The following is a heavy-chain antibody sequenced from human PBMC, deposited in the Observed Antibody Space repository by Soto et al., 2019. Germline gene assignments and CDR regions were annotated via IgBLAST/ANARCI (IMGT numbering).Heavy chain of an antibody. Sequence: EVQLMESGGGLVQPGGSLRLSCAASGFMFNSYAMHWVRQAPGKGLEYVSAISSLGDSTFYANSVKDRFTISRDNSKNTLYLQMGSLRAEDMAVYYCARRTAGWYFDLWGRGTLVTVSS. D-gene: IGHD2-21*02. V-gene: IGHV3-64*01. CDR1: GFMFNSYA. CDR2: ISSLGDST. CDR3: ARRTAGWYFDL. J-gene: IGHJ2*01.